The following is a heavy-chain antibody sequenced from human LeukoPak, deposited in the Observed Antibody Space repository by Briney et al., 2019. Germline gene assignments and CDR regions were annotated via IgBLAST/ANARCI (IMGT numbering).Heavy chain of an antibody. V-gene: IGHV4-34*01. J-gene: IGHJ4*02. CDR3: ARPLTQYGSSWSY. D-gene: IGHD6-13*01. CDR2: INHSGST. Sequence: GSLRLSCAASGFTVSSNYMSWVRQPPGKGLEWIGEINHSGSTNYNPSLKSRVTMSVDTSKNQLSLNLSSVTAADTAVYYCARPLTQYGSSWSYWGQGTLVTLSS. CDR1: GFTVSSNY.